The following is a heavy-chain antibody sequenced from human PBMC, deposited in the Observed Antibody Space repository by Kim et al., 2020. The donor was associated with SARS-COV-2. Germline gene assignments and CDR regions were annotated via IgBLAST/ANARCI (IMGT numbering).Heavy chain of an antibody. D-gene: IGHD3-16*01. Sequence: YADSVKGRFTISRDNAKNSLYLQMNSLRAEDTAVYYCATGWGGYGDYGDYWGQGTLVTVSS. J-gene: IGHJ4*02. CDR3: ATGWGGYGDYGDY. V-gene: IGHV3-48*03.